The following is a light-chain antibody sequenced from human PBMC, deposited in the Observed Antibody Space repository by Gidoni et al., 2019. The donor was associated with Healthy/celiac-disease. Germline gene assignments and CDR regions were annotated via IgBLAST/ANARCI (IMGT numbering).Light chain of an antibody. CDR3: CSYAGSRV. J-gene: IGLJ2*01. CDR2: EGS. CDR1: SSDVGSYNL. Sequence: QSALTQPASVSGSPGQSITISCTGTSSDVGSYNLVSWYQQRPGKAPKLMIYEGSKRPSGVSNRFSGSKSGNTASLTISGLQAEDDADYYCCSYAGSRVFGGGTKLPVL. V-gene: IGLV2-23*01.